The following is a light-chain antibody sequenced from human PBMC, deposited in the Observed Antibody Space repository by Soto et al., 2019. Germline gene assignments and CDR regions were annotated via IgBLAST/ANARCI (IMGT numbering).Light chain of an antibody. Sequence: DIQMTQSPSSVSASVGDRVTITCRTSQSFSNYLAWYQHRPGKAPKLLIYSATVLQSGVPSRFSGSGSGTDFTLTISRLQPEDSATYYCQQTYTIPWTFGQGSRVEIK. CDR2: SAT. CDR1: QSFSNY. V-gene: IGKV1-39*01. CDR3: QQTYTIPWT. J-gene: IGKJ1*01.